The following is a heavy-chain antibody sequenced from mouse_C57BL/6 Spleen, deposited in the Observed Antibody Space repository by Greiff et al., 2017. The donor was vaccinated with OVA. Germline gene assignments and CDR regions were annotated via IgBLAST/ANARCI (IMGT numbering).Heavy chain of an antibody. D-gene: IGHD4-1*01. CDR3: ARYWDYAMDY. Sequence: DVQLVESGGDLVKPGGSLKLSCAASGFTFSSYGMSWVRQTPDKRLEWVATISSGGSYTYYPDSVKGRFTISRDNAKNTLYLQMSSLKSEDTAMYYCARYWDYAMDYWGQGTSVTVSS. CDR2: ISSGGSYT. V-gene: IGHV5-6*01. CDR1: GFTFSSYG. J-gene: IGHJ4*01.